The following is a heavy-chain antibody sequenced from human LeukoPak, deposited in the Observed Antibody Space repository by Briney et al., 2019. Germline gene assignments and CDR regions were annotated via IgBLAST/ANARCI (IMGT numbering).Heavy chain of an antibody. CDR1: GFTFSSYA. J-gene: IGHJ4*02. D-gene: IGHD3-3*01. CDR3: AREEWLLSIDY. Sequence: PGGSLRLSCAASGFTFSSYAMHWVRQAPGKGLEWVSSISSSSSYIYYADSVKGRFTISRDNAKNSLYLQMNSLRAEDTAVYYCAREEWLLSIDYWGQGTLVTVSS. V-gene: IGHV3-21*01. CDR2: ISSSSSYI.